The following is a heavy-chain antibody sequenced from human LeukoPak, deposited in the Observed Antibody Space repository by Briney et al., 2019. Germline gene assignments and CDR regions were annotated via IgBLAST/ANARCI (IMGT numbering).Heavy chain of an antibody. V-gene: IGHV3-48*03. CDR2: ISSSGSTI. D-gene: IGHD3-22*01. CDR3: ARGYYDSSGYYFFDY. Sequence: GGSLRLSCAASGFTFSSYEMNWVRQAPGKGLEWVSYISSSGSTIYYADSVKGRFTISRDNAKYSLYLQMNSLRAQDTAVYYCARGYYDSSGYYFFDYWGQGTLVTVSS. CDR1: GFTFSSYE. J-gene: IGHJ4*02.